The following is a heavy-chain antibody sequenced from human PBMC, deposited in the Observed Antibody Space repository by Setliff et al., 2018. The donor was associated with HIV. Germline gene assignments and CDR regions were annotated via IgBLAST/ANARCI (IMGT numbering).Heavy chain of an antibody. Sequence: ASVQVSCKASGYTFTIYGISWVRQAPGQGLEWMGWISPYNGNTKYEQNLQDRVTMTTDTSTSTVYMELRSLRSDDTAVYYCARDRGEYDSSGSYRVSDYWGQGTLVTVSS. CDR2: ISPYNGNT. V-gene: IGHV1-18*01. D-gene: IGHD3-22*01. CDR1: GYTFTIYG. J-gene: IGHJ4*02. CDR3: ARDRGEYDSSGSYRVSDY.